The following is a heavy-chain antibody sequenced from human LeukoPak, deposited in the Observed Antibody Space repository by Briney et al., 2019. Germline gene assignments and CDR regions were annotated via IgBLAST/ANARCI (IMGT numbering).Heavy chain of an antibody. J-gene: IGHJ4*02. Sequence: GGSLRLPCAASGFTFSSCGFNWVRQAPGKGLEWVSSIGPTGIDRYYADSVRGRFTISRDNAKNSMYLQMDSLRDEDTAVYYCATETIGRHYDYWGQGTLLTVSS. CDR2: IGPTGIDR. D-gene: IGHD1-14*01. V-gene: IGHV3-21*01. CDR1: GFTFSSCG. CDR3: ATETIGRHYDY.